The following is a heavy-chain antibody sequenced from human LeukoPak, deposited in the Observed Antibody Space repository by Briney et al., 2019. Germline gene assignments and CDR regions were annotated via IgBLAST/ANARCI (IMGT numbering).Heavy chain of an antibody. CDR2: ISSSSSYI. Sequence: KPGGSLRLSCAASGFTFSSYSMNWVRQAPGKGLEWVSSISSSSSYIYYADSVKGRFTISRDNAKNSLYLQMNSLRAEDTAVYYCASSGEWLRLNYFDYWGQGTLVTVSS. CDR3: ASSGEWLRLNYFDY. D-gene: IGHD5-12*01. V-gene: IGHV3-21*01. CDR1: GFTFSSYS. J-gene: IGHJ4*02.